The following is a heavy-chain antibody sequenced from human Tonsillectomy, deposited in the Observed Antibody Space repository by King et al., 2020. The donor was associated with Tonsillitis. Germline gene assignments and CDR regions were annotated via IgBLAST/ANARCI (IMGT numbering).Heavy chain of an antibody. CDR2: IYNNGPT. D-gene: IGHD4-11*01. CDR3: ARVADGSPDYNTYRGWFDP. V-gene: IGHV3-53*04. Sequence: VQLVESGGGLVQPGGSLRLSSAASGFSVSSNYMIWVRQAPGKGLDWFSIIYNNGPTYYADSWKGRFTISRHNSNNTLYLQMNSLRTEETSVYSCARVADGSPDYNTYRGWFDPWGQGTLVTVSS. J-gene: IGHJ5*02. CDR1: GFSVSSNY.